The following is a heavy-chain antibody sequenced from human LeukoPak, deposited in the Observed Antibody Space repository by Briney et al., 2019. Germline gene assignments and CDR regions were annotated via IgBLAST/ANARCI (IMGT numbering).Heavy chain of an antibody. D-gene: IGHD1-26*01. V-gene: IGHV4-4*02. CDR1: GGSISNNYW. CDR2: IYHGGTT. J-gene: IGHJ4*02. Sequence: SETLSLTCAVSGGSISNNYWWSWVRQPPGKGLEWIGEIYHGGTTNYNPSLKSRVTISVDNSKNHFSLQLSSVTAADTAVYHCASWGSIVGPTPFDYWGQGTLVTVSS. CDR3: ASWGSIVGPTPFDY.